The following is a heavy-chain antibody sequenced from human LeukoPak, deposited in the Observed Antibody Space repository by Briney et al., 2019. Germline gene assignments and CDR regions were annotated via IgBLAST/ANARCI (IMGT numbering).Heavy chain of an antibody. CDR1: GFTFSSYG. Sequence: GGSLRLSCAASGFTFSSYGMHWVRQAPGKGLEWVSFIHYDGSNQYYADSVKGRFTISRDNSKNTVCLQMSNLRTEDTAVYYCAKDGPVAGAGPYYFHYWGQGILVTVSS. D-gene: IGHD6-13*01. CDR3: AKDGPVAGAGPYYFHY. CDR2: IHYDGSNQ. J-gene: IGHJ4*02. V-gene: IGHV3-30*02.